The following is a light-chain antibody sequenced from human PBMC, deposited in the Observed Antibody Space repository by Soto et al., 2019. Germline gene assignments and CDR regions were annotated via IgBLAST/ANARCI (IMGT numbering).Light chain of an antibody. Sequence: QSVLTQPASVSGSPGQSITISCTGTSSDVGGYNYVSWYQQHPGKAPKLMIYDVSNRPSGVSNRFSGSKSGNTASLTISGLQAEDEADYYCSSYTSSSTSGGVFGGGTKLTVL. CDR3: SSYTSSSTSGGV. CDR1: SSDVGGYNY. CDR2: DVS. J-gene: IGLJ2*01. V-gene: IGLV2-14*01.